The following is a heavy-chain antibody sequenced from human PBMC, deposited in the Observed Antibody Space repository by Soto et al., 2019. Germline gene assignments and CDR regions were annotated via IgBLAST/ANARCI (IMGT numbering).Heavy chain of an antibody. J-gene: IGHJ3*02. CDR2: IKYSGTT. CDR1: CCTIKSMSCH. CDR3: ARHGITGSYYDAFDI. D-gene: IGHD1-26*01. V-gene: IGHV4-39*01. Sequence: SETLSPNFTFPCCTIKSMSCHWGLNRQPPGKGLEWIASIKYSGTTFYNPSLKSRVTLSVDTSKNQFALKLSSVTAAETAVYYCARHGITGSYYDAFDIWGQGTMVT.